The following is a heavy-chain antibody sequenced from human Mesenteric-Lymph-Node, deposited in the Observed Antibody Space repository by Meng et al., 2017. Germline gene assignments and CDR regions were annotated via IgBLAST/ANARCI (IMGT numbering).Heavy chain of an antibody. D-gene: IGHD3-10*01. CDR1: GLTFSNYG. CDR2: ISSSGTTI. J-gene: IGHJ4*02. Sequence: GESLKISCAASGLTFSNYGMSWVRQAPGKGLEWVSYISSSGTTIYYGDSVKGRFTISRDNAKNSLFLQMNSLRAEDTAVYYCARVSAQLWSGDIGGFDYWGQGTLVTVSS. V-gene: IGHV3-48*03. CDR3: ARVSAQLWSGDIGGFDY.